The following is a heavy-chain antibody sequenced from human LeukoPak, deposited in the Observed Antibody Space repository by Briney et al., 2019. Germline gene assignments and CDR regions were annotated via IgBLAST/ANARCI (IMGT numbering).Heavy chain of an antibody. D-gene: IGHD5-18*01. J-gene: IGHJ4*02. CDR1: GFTFSYYG. V-gene: IGHV3-30*02. CDR3: AKSSGPLDTSSFAY. Sequence: GGSLRLSCAASGFTFSYYGMHWVRQAPGKGLEWVAFIRYDGSNKDYVDSVKGRFTISRDNSKNTLYLQMDSLRAEDTSVYYCAKSSGPLDTSSFAYWGQGTLVTVSS. CDR2: IRYDGSNK.